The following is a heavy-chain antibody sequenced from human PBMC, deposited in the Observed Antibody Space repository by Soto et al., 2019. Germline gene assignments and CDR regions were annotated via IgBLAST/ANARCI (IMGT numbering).Heavy chain of an antibody. Sequence: EVQLLESGGGLVQPGGSLRLSCAASGFTFSSYALSWVRLAPGKGLEWVSAISGSGAGTYYADSVKGRFTISRDNSKNTLYLQMKSLCAVDTAIYYCANSIAAAGIAMDYWGQGTLVTVSS. CDR3: ANSIAAAGIAMDY. CDR2: ISGSGAGT. CDR1: GFTFSSYA. D-gene: IGHD6-13*01. J-gene: IGHJ4*02. V-gene: IGHV3-23*01.